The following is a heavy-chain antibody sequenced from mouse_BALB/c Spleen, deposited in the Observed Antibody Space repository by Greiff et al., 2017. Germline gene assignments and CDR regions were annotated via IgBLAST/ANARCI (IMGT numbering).Heavy chain of an antibody. CDR1: GYTFTSYV. J-gene: IGHJ3*01. D-gene: IGHD2-1*01. Sequence: VQLKESGPELVKPGASVKMSCKASGYTFTSYVMHWVKLKPGQGLEWIGYINPYNDGTKYNEKFKGKATLTSDKSSSTAYMELSSLTSEDSAVYYCARHSVVTTSRAWFAYWGQGTLVTVSA. CDR2: INPYNDGT. CDR3: ARHSVVTTSRAWFAY. V-gene: IGHV1-14*01.